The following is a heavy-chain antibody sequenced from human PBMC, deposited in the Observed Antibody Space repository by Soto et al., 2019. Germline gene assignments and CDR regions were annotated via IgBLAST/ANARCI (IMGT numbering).Heavy chain of an antibody. CDR2: INPNSGGT. CDR3: TREYSSTWYPFDY. J-gene: IGHJ4*02. CDR1: GYTFTGHY. Sequence: GASVKVSCKASGYTFTGHYMHWVRQAPGQGFAWMGWINPNSGGTNSAPKFQGRVTMTRDTSISTAYMEQNRLRSDDTAVFYCTREYSSTWYPFDYWGQGTLVTVSS. D-gene: IGHD6-13*01. V-gene: IGHV1-2*02.